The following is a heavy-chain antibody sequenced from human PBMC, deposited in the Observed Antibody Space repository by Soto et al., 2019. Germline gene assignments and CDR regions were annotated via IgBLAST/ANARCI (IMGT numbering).Heavy chain of an antibody. CDR3: AKSGGYSARNWFDP. CDR2: IFPGDSDA. D-gene: IGHD5-18*01. CDR1: GYTFTDYW. V-gene: IGHV5-51*01. J-gene: IGHJ5*02. Sequence: GESLKISCQASGYTFTDYWIGWVRQMPGKGLEWMGIIFPGDSDAKYSPSFEGQVTISADKSITTAFLQWSSLKASDTAIYYCAKSGGYSARNWFDPWARELWSPSPQ.